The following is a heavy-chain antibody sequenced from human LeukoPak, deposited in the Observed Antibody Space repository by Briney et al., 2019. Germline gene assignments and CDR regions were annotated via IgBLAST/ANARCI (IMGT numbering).Heavy chain of an antibody. CDR3: ARDFPGIGVAGTRPLDY. D-gene: IGHD6-19*01. Sequence: GGSLRLSCAASGFTVSSNYMSWVRQAPGKGLEWVSVNSGGSTYYADSVKGRFTISRDNSKNTLYLQMNSLRAEDTAVYYCARDFPGIGVAGTRPLDYWGQGTLVTVSS. CDR1: GFTVSSNY. CDR2: NSGGST. J-gene: IGHJ4*02. V-gene: IGHV3-53*01.